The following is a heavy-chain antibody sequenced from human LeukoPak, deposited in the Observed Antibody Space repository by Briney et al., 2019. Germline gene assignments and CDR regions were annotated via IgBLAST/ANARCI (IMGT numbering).Heavy chain of an antibody. CDR2: INHSGST. J-gene: IGHJ4*02. CDR3: ERGRGKATNFDY. D-gene: IGHD1/OR15-1a*01. Sequence: SETLSLTCAVYGGSFSGYYWSWIRQPPGKGLEWIGEINHSGSTNYNPSLKSRVTISVDTSKNQFSLKLSSVTAADTAVYYCERGRGKATNFDYWGQGTLVTVSS. CDR1: GGSFSGYY. V-gene: IGHV4-34*01.